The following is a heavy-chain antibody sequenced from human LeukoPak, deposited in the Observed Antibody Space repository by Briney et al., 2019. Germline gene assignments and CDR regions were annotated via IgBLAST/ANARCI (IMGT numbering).Heavy chain of an antibody. V-gene: IGHV3-23*01. CDR3: AKAVRHCANGVCYSAYFYYSGMDV. CDR2: ISGSGGST. D-gene: IGHD2-8*01. CDR1: GFTFSSYA. Sequence: GGSLRLSCAAPGFTFSSYAMTWVRQAPGKGLEWVSAISGSGGSTYYADSVKGRFTISRDNSKKTLYLQMNRLRAEDTAVYYCAKAVRHCANGVCYSAYFYYSGMDVWGQGTKVTVSS. J-gene: IGHJ6*02.